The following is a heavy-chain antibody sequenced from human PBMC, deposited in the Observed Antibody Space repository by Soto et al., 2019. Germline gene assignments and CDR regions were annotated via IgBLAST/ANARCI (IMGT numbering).Heavy chain of an antibody. Sequence: QVQLVESGGGVVQPGRSLRLSCAASGFTFSSYAMHWVRQAPGKGLEWVAFISLDGSNKYYADSVKGRFTSSRDNSKNSLYLQMNSLRAEDTALYYCARDAVPSCFDYWGQGTLVTVSS. J-gene: IGHJ4*02. CDR2: ISLDGSNK. CDR1: GFTFSSYA. V-gene: IGHV3-30*01. CDR3: ARDAVPSCFDY.